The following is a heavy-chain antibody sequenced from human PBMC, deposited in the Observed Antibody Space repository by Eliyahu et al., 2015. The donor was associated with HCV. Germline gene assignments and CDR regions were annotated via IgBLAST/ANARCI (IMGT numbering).Heavy chain of an antibody. CDR2: ISXSGGST. CDR1: GFXXSSYA. J-gene: IGHJ5*02. Sequence: EVQVLXSGGGLVQPGGSLXLSCAASGFXXSSYAMTWVRXAPGKGLEWXSTISXSGGSTYYADXVKGRFTISRDNSKNTLYLQMNSLRVEDTAVYYCAKTGYTTTWYRWFDPWGQGTLVTVSS. CDR3: AKTGYTTTWYRWFDP. D-gene: IGHD6-13*01. V-gene: IGHV3-23*01.